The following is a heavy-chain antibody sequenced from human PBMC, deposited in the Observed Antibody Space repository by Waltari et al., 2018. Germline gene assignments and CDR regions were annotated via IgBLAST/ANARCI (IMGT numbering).Heavy chain of an antibody. V-gene: IGHV1-69*08. D-gene: IGHD5-12*01. Sequence: QVQLVQSGAEVKKPGSAVKVCCKASGGSFRSSTIRWVRKAPGQGLEWRGRIIPIIGIANYAQKVQGRVTITADKSTSTAYMERSSLRSEDTAVYYCARDRRVGMATRTDYYFDYWGQGTLVTVSS. CDR2: IIPIIGIA. CDR3: ARDRRVGMATRTDYYFDY. J-gene: IGHJ4*02. CDR1: GGSFRSST.